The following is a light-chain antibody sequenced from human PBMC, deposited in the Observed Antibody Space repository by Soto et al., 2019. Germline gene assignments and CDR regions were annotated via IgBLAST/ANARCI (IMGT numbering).Light chain of an antibody. V-gene: IGKV3-20*01. CDR1: QSVSRSY. Sequence: ESVCVQSGGSLSLSPGERATLSCRASQSVSRSYLAWYQQKPGQAPRLLIYGASSRATGIPDRFSGSGSGTDFTLTISRLAHEDFAVYYCQQYGRPPTFGQGTKVDIK. CDR2: GAS. J-gene: IGKJ1*01. CDR3: QQYGRPPT.